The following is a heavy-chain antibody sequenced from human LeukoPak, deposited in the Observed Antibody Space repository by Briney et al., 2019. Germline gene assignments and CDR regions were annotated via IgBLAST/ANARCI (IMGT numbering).Heavy chain of an antibody. D-gene: IGHD6-19*01. Sequence: SVKVSCKASGGTFSSYAISWVRQAPGQGLEWMGGIIPIFGTANYAQRFQGRVTITADESTSTAYMELSSLRSEDTAVYYCARGAAVAGTDYYYGMDVWGQGTTVTVSS. V-gene: IGHV1-69*13. J-gene: IGHJ6*02. CDR3: ARGAAVAGTDYYYGMDV. CDR2: IIPIFGTA. CDR1: GGTFSSYA.